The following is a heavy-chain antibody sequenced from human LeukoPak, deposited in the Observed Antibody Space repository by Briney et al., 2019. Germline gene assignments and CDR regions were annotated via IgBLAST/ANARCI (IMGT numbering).Heavy chain of an antibody. Sequence: SETLSLTCTVSGGSISNYWWSWIRQPPGKGLEWIGYVFDSGGTNYSPSLKSRVTISVDTSKKQFSLKLSSVTAADTAVYYCARGYSSSWNYFDYWGQGTLVTVSS. J-gene: IGHJ4*02. V-gene: IGHV4-59*01. CDR2: VFDSGGT. D-gene: IGHD6-13*01. CDR1: GGSISNYW. CDR3: ARGYSSSWNYFDY.